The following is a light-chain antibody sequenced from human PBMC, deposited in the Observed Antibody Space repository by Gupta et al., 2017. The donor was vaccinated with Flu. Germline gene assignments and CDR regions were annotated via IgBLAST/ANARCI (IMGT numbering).Light chain of an antibody. V-gene: IGKV3-11*01. CDR3: QQSNNRPRT. Sequence: IVLTQSPATLSLSPGERATLSCRASQSVSSYLAWYQQKPGQAPRLLIYDASNRATGIPARFSGSGSGTDFTLTISSLEPEDFAVYYCQQSNNRPRTFGEGTKVEIK. J-gene: IGKJ4*02. CDR2: DAS. CDR1: QSVSSY.